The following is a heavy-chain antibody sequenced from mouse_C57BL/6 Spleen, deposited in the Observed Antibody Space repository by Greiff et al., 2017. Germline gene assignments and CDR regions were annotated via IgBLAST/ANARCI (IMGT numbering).Heavy chain of an antibody. Sequence: VQLQQPGAELVRPGSSVKLSCKASGYTFTSYWMHWVKQRPIQGLEWIGNIDPSDSETHYNQKFKDKATLTVDKSSSTAYMQLSSLTSEDSAVYYCARYGGGYGYFDYWGQGTTLTVSS. CDR2: IDPSDSET. CDR1: GYTFTSYW. D-gene: IGHD2-2*01. V-gene: IGHV1-52*01. CDR3: ARYGGGYGYFDY. J-gene: IGHJ2*01.